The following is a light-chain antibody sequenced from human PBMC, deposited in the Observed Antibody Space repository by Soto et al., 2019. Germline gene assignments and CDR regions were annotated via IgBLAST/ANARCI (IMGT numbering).Light chain of an antibody. V-gene: IGLV2-14*01. J-gene: IGLJ1*01. CDR2: DVT. CDR1: SSDLGAYNS. CDR3: CSYTTSNTLV. Sequence: QSALTQPASVSGSPGQSITISCTGTSSDLGAYNSVSWYRQHPGKAPKVVIYDVTNRPSGVSSRFSGSKSGNTASLTISGLQADDEADYYCCSYTTSNTLVFGTGTKLTVL.